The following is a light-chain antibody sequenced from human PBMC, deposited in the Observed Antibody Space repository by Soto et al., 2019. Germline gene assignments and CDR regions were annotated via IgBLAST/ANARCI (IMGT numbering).Light chain of an antibody. CDR1: QSVGSY. CDR3: QQYDSWPPSST. Sequence: EIVMTQSPATLSVSLGDRATLSCRASQSVGSYLAWYQQKPGQAPRLLIYGASTRATGIPARFSGSGSETDFTLTISSLQSEDFAVYYCQQYDSWPPSSTFGQGTKVDTK. CDR2: GAS. V-gene: IGKV3-15*01. J-gene: IGKJ2*01.